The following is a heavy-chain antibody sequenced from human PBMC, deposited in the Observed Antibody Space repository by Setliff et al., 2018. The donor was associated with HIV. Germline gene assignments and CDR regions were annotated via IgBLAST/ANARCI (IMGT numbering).Heavy chain of an antibody. CDR1: GYSFTSYW. Sequence: GESLKISCKGSGYSFTSYWIGWVRQMPGKGLEWMGIIYPGDSDTRYSPSFQGQVTISADKSISTAYLQWSSLKASETAMYYCARQVPAAIGAFDIWGQGTMVTVSS. D-gene: IGHD2-2*02. CDR2: IYPGDSDT. CDR3: ARQVPAAIGAFDI. J-gene: IGHJ3*02. V-gene: IGHV5-51*01.